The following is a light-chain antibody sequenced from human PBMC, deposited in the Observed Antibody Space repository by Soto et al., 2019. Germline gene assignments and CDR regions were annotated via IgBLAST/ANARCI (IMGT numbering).Light chain of an antibody. J-gene: IGKJ2*01. V-gene: IGKV3-20*01. Sequence: EIVLTQSPGTLSLSPGERATLSCRASQSVSSSYLAWYQQKPGQAPRLLIYGASSRATGIPDRFSGSGSGTDITFTISRLEPEDFAVYYCQQYGSSLYTFGQGTKLEIK. CDR2: GAS. CDR3: QQYGSSLYT. CDR1: QSVSSSY.